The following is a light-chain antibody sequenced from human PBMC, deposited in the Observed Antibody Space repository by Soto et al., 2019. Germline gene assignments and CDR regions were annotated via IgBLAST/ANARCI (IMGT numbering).Light chain of an antibody. V-gene: IGKV3-11*01. J-gene: IGKJ2*01. CDR2: DAS. CDR3: QQRSNWPPDT. CDR1: QSVSSY. Sequence: EIVLTQSPATLSLSPGERATLSCRASQSVSSYLAWYQQKPGQAPRLLIYDASNRATGIPARFSGSGSGTGFTLTISSLEPEDFAVYYCQQRSNWPPDTFGQGTKLEIK.